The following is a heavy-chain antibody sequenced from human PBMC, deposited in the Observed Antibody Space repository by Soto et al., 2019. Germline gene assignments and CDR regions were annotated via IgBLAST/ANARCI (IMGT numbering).Heavy chain of an antibody. V-gene: IGHV4-30-2*01. Sequence: QLQLQESGSGLVKPSQTLSLTCAVSGGSISSGGYSWSWIRQPPGKGLEWIGYIYHSGSTYYNPSLKSRVTISVDRSKNQFSLKLSSVTAAATAVYYWARGGGRSGDSENYYGMDVWGQGTTVTVSS. CDR2: IYHSGST. CDR1: GGSISSGGYS. D-gene: IGHD4-17*01. CDR3: ARGGGRSGDSENYYGMDV. J-gene: IGHJ6*02.